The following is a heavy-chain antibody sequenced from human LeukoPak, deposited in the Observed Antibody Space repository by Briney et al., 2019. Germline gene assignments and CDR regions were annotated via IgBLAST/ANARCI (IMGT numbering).Heavy chain of an antibody. CDR2: IHHSGHT. V-gene: IGHV4-31*03. Sequence: PSQTLSLTCTVSGDSVISGTSFWGWNRQHPGKGLEWVGYIHHSGHTYDNPSLQSRVIISMDKSKNQFSLKLNSVTAADTAVYYCARYCSSTSCPFDYWGQGALVTVSS. CDR3: ARYCSSTSCPFDY. CDR1: GDSVISGTSF. J-gene: IGHJ4*02. D-gene: IGHD2-2*01.